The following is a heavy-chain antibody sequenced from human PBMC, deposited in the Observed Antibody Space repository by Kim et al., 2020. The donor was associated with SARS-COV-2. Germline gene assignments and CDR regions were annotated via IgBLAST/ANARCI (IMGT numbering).Heavy chain of an antibody. CDR2: IWYDGSNK. V-gene: IGHV3-33*01. D-gene: IGHD6-13*01. J-gene: IGHJ6*02. CDR3: ARDRQKLVRGMDV. CDR1: GFTFSSYG. Sequence: GGYLRLSCAASGFTFSSYGMHWVRQAPGKGLEWVAVIWYDGSNKYYADSVKGRFTISRDNSKNTLYLQMNSLRAEDTAVYYCARDRQKLVRGMDVWGQGTTVTVSS.